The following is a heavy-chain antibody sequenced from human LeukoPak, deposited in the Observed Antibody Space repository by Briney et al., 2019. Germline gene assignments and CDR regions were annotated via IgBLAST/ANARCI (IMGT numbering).Heavy chain of an antibody. J-gene: IGHJ4*02. Sequence: ASVKVSCKASGYTFTGYYMHWVRQAPGQGLEWMGWINPNSGGTNYAQKFQGRVTMTRDTSISTAYMELSRLRSDDTAVYYCARGLVFGDFWSGYYGYWGQGTLVTVSS. CDR1: GYTFTGYY. CDR2: INPNSGGT. CDR3: ARGLVFGDFWSGYYGY. D-gene: IGHD3-3*01. V-gene: IGHV1-2*02.